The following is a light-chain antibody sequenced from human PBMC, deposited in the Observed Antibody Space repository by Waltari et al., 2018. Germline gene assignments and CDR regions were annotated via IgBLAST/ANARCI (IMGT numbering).Light chain of an antibody. J-gene: IGLJ2*01. CDR3: QVWDRSNEDAHPYGV. V-gene: IGLV3-21*02. CDR1: NIYNKA. Sequence: SGVLTQPPSVSVAPGQTATITCRGDNIYNKAVHWPQQRPGQAPVLVIYDDSDRPSGIPERFSGSNSGNTATLTISRVEAGDEADYFCQVWDRSNEDAHPYGVFGGGTKLTVL. CDR2: DDS.